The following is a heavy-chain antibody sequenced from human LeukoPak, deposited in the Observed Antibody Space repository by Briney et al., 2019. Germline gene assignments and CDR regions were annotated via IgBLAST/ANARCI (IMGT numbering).Heavy chain of an antibody. D-gene: IGHD6-19*01. J-gene: IGHJ4*02. CDR1: GFTFSTYE. Sequence: GGSLRLSCVASGFTFSTYEMDWVRQAPGKGLEWVSHSNRRGSTTYYADSVKGRFTISRDDAKNSLYLQMNSLRAEDMAVYYCAREGHTTGWPPFDFWGQGTLVTVSS. CDR3: AREGHTTGWPPFDF. V-gene: IGHV3-48*03. CDR2: SNRRGSTT.